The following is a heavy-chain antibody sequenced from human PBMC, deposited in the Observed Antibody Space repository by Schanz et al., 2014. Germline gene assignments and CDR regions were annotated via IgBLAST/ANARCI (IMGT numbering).Heavy chain of an antibody. D-gene: IGHD3-10*01. CDR2: ISGSGGRT. CDR3: AEGRVGELKAFDI. CDR1: GFTASSHS. J-gene: IGHJ4*02. V-gene: IGHV3-23*01. Sequence: DVHLLESGGGLVKPGGSLRLSCGVSGFTASSHSMNWVRQAPGKGLEWVSAISGSGGRTYYADSVKGRFTIPRDNSKNPLYLQMNSLRGEDTAVYYRAEGRVGELKAFDIWGQGTLVTVSS.